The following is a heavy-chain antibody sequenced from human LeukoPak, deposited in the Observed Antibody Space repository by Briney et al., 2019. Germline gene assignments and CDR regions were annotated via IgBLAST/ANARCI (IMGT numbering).Heavy chain of an antibody. D-gene: IGHD6-13*01. CDR2: INHSGST. J-gene: IGHJ4*02. Sequence: SETLSLTCTVSGGSISSSSYYWGWIRQPPGKGLEWIGEINHSGSTNYNPSLKSRVTISVDTSKNQFSLKLSSVTAADTAVYYCARGFYSSSWYFSPKFDYWGQGTLVTVSS. CDR1: GGSISSSSYY. CDR3: ARGFYSSSWYFSPKFDY. V-gene: IGHV4-39*07.